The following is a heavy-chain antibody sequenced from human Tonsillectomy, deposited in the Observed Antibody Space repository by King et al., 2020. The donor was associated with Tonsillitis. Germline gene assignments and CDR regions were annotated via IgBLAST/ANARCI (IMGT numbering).Heavy chain of an antibody. D-gene: IGHD5-12*01. V-gene: IGHV3-7*01. CDR1: GFTFSSYW. Sequence: VQLVESGGGLVQPGGSLRLSCAASGFTFSSYWMSWFRQAPGKGLEWVANIKQDGSEKYYVDSVKGRFTISRDNAKNSLYLQMNSLRAEDTAVYYCARGYSGYDLLPFDYWGQGTLVTVSS. J-gene: IGHJ4*02. CDR2: IKQDGSEK. CDR3: ARGYSGYDLLPFDY.